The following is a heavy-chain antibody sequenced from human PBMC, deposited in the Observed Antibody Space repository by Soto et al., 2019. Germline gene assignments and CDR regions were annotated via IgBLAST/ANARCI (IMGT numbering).Heavy chain of an antibody. D-gene: IGHD5-12*01. CDR2: IYPGDSDT. CDR1: GYSFTSYW. CDR3: ARLKGGGYDFSLYYGMDV. J-gene: IGHJ6*02. V-gene: IGHV5-51*01. Sequence: GESLKISCKGSGYSFTSYWIGWVRQMPGKVLEWMGIIYPGDSDTRYSPSFQGQVTISADKSISTAYLQWSSLKASDTAMYYCARLKGGGYDFSLYYGMDVWGQGTTVTVSS.